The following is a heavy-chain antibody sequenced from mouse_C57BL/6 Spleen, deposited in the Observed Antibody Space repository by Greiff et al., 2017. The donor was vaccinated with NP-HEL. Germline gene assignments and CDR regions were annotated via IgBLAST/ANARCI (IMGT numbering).Heavy chain of an antibody. CDR2: ISSGGSYT. Sequence: EVKVVESGGDLVKPGGSLKLSCAASGFTFSSYGMSWVRQTPDQRLEWVATISSGGSYTYYPDSVKGRFTISRDNAKNTLYLQMSSLKSEDTAMDYCARHPVTGYYFDYWGKGTTLTVSS. J-gene: IGHJ2*01. CDR1: GFTFSSYG. CDR3: ARHPVTGYYFDY. V-gene: IGHV5-6*01. D-gene: IGHD2-12*01.